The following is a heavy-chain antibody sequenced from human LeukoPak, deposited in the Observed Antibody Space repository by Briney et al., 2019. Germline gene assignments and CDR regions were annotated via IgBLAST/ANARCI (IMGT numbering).Heavy chain of an antibody. CDR3: ARGPFGYSGYDYDGRAFDI. J-gene: IGHJ3*02. CDR2: ISSSSSYI. Sequence: GGSLRLSCAASGFTFSSYSMNWVRQAPGKGLEWVSSISSSSSYIYYADSVKGRFTISRDNAKNSLYLQMNSLRAEDTAVYYCARGPFGYSGYDYDGRAFDIWGQGTMVTVSS. D-gene: IGHD5-12*01. V-gene: IGHV3-21*01. CDR1: GFTFSSYS.